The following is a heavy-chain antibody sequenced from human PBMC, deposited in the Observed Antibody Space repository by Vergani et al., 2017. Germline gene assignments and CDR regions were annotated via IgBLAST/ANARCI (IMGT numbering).Heavy chain of an antibody. V-gene: IGHV4-61*02. CDR2: IHTSGST. CDR1: GGSINSQNYY. D-gene: IGHD3-22*01. CDR3: ARGSCLGCSCYKPLFYF. Sequence: QVQLQESGPGLVKPSQTLSLTCTVSGGSINSQNYYWSWIRQPAGKGLEWIGCIHTSGSTNYNPSLKSRVTMSEDTSKNQFSLNLTSVTAAGTALYFCARGSCLGCSCYKPLFYFWGQGILVTVSS. J-gene: IGHJ4*02.